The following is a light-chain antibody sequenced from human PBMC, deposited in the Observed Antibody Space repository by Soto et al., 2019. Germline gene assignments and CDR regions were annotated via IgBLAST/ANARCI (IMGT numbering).Light chain of an antibody. Sequence: QSVRTQPPSVSGAPGQRVTISCTASSSNIGAGYDVHWYQQLPGTAPKLLIYGNTNRPSGVPDRFSGSKSGTSASLAITGLQAEDEADYYCQSYDSSLSAWVFGGGTQLTVL. CDR3: QSYDSSLSAWV. V-gene: IGLV1-40*01. J-gene: IGLJ3*02. CDR1: SSNIGAGYD. CDR2: GNT.